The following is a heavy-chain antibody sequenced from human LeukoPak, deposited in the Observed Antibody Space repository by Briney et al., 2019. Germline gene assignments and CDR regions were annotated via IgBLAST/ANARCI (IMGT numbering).Heavy chain of an antibody. V-gene: IGHV4-61*02. D-gene: IGHD3-10*01. CDR3: ARPGGMVRGVTTAEYFQH. Sequence: PSETLSLTCTVSGGSISSGSYYWSWIRQPAGKGLEWIGRIYTSGSTNYNPSLKSRVTISVDTSKNQFSLKLSSVTAADTAVYYCARPGGMVRGVTTAEYFQHWGQGTLVTVSS. J-gene: IGHJ1*01. CDR2: IYTSGST. CDR1: GGSISSGSYY.